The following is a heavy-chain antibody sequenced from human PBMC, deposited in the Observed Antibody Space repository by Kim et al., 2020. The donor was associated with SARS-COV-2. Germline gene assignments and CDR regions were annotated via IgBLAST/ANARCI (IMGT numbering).Heavy chain of an antibody. CDR1: GGSISSYY. V-gene: IGHV4-59*01. J-gene: IGHJ6*02. CDR2: IYYSGST. CDR3: ARAGLGSSSLYYDYGMDV. Sequence: SETLSLTCTVSGGSISSYYWSWIRQPPGKGLEWIGFIYYSGSTNYNPSLKSRVTISVDTSKNQFSLRLSSVTATDTAVYYCARAGLGSSSLYYDYGMDVWGQGTTVTVSS. D-gene: IGHD6-13*01.